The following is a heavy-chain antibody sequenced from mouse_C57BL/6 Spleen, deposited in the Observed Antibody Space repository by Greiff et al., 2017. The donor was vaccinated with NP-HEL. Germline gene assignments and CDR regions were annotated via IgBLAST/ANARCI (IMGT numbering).Heavy chain of an antibody. CDR2: ISDGGSYT. D-gene: IGHD1-1*01. Sequence: EVKLMESGGGLVKPGGSLKLSCAASGFTFSSYAMSWVRQTPEKRLEWVATISDGGSYTYYPDNVKGRFTISRDNAKNKLYLQMSHLKSEDTAMYYCARDGDYGSYWYFDVWGTGTTVTVSS. CDR3: ARDGDYGSYWYFDV. J-gene: IGHJ1*03. CDR1: GFTFSSYA. V-gene: IGHV5-4*01.